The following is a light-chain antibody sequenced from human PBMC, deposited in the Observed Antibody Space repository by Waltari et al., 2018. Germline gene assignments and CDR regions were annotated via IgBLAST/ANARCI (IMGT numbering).Light chain of an antibody. CDR2: EVS. CDR1: QSLVHSNGNTY. V-gene: IGKV2-30*02. Sequence: DVVMTQSPLSLPITPGQPASISCRSSQSLVHSNGNTYLSWYQQKPGQPPRRLIYEVSNQDSGVPDRFSGSGAGTDFTLKISRVEAEYVGVYYCVQGTHLPFTFGPGTKLDIK. CDR3: VQGTHLPFT. J-gene: IGKJ3*01.